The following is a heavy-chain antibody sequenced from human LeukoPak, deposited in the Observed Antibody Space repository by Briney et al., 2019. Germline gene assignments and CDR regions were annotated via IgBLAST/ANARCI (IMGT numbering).Heavy chain of an antibody. CDR3: ARDDGRFGELLFGY. D-gene: IGHD3-10*01. Sequence: GGSLRLSCAASGFTFSSYSMNWVRQAPGKGLEWVSYISSSGSTIYYADSVKGRFTISRDNAKNSLYLQMNSLRAEDTAVYYCARDDGRFGELLFGYWGQGTLVTVSS. V-gene: IGHV3-48*04. CDR1: GFTFSSYS. J-gene: IGHJ4*02. CDR2: ISSSGSTI.